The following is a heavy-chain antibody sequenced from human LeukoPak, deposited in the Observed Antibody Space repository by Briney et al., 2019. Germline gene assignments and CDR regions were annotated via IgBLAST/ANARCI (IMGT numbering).Heavy chain of an antibody. D-gene: IGHD3-3*01. V-gene: IGHV3-23*01. Sequence: GGSLRLSCAASGFTFSSYAMSWVRQAPGKGLEWVSAISGSGGSTYYAGSVKGRFTISRDNSKNTLYLQMSSLRAEDTAVYYCAKDRAITIFGVVINYFDYWGQGTLVTVSS. CDR2: ISGSGGST. CDR3: AKDRAITIFGVVINYFDY. J-gene: IGHJ4*02. CDR1: GFTFSSYA.